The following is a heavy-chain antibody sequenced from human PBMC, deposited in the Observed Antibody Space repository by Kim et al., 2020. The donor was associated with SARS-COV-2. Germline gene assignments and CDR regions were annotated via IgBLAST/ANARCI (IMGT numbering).Heavy chain of an antibody. CDR2: DGGRE. CDR3: ARNRIDS. Sequence: DGGREIFVDTVKDRFNLSRDNAKHSLYLHMNSLRAEDTAVYSCARNRIDSWGQGTLVTVSS. J-gene: IGHJ4*02. V-gene: IGHV3-7*01.